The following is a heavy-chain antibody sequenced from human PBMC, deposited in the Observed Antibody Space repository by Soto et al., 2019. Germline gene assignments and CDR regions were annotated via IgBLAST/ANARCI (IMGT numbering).Heavy chain of an antibody. J-gene: IGHJ4*02. Sequence: SETLSLTCAVYGGSFSGYYWSWIRQPPGKGLEWIGEINHSGSTNYNPSLKSRVTISVDTSKSHFSLKVTSVTAADTAVYYCGRHRRETGTYAQPLDYWGQGTLVTVSS. CDR3: GRHRRETGTYAQPLDY. CDR1: GGSFSGYY. CDR2: INHSGST. D-gene: IGHD1-1*01. V-gene: IGHV4-34*01.